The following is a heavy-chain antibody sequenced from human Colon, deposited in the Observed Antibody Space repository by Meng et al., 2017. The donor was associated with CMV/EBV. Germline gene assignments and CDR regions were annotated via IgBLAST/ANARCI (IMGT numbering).Heavy chain of an antibody. CDR1: GFTFSSYA. J-gene: IGHJ4*02. CDR2: ISGSGGST. V-gene: IGHV3-23*01. D-gene: IGHD1-14*01. CDR3: ITEAPGGDY. Sequence: GESLKISCAASGFTFSSYAMSWVRQAPGKGLEWVSAISGSGGSTYYADSVKGRFTISRDNSKNTLYLQMNSLRAEDTAFYYCITEAPGGDYWGQGTLVTVSS.